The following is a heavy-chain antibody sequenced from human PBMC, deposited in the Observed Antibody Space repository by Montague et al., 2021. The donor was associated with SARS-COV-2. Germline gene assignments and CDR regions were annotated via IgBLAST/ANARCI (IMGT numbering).Heavy chain of an antibody. D-gene: IGHD2-21*01. Sequence: SETLSLTCTVSFGSISTYYWSWIRQPPGKGLEWIGFMFYNGSTKYNPSLKRRVSISLDTSKNQFSLRLSSVTAADTAVYYCARQDAWAYCGAECYRGWFDSWGQGTLVTVSS. V-gene: IGHV4-59*01. CDR1: FGSISTYY. J-gene: IGHJ5*01. CDR3: ARQDAWAYCGAECYRGWFDS. CDR2: MFYNGST.